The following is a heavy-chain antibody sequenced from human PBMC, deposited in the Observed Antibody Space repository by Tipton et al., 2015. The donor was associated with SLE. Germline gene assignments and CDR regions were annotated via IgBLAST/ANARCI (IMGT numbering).Heavy chain of an antibody. CDR3: ARDYGDFNWFDP. CDR2: ISYGGGT. D-gene: IGHD4-17*01. J-gene: IGHJ5*02. CDR1: GGSVRSNY. Sequence: TLSLTCSVSGGSVRSNYWIWIRQPPGKGLEWIGYISYGGGTNYNPSLKSRVTMSVDTAKNQFSLRLGSVTAADTAMYYCARDYGDFNWFDPWGQGTLVIVSS. V-gene: IGHV4-59*08.